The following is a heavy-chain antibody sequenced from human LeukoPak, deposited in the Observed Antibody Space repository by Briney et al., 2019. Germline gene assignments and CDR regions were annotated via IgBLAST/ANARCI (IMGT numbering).Heavy chain of an antibody. D-gene: IGHD5-12*01. J-gene: IGHJ4*02. V-gene: IGHV1-69*13. CDR1: GGTFSSYA. CDR2: IIPIFGTA. Sequence: SVKVSCKASGGTFSSYAISWVRKAPGQGLEWMGGIIPIFGTANYAQKFQGRVTITADESTSTAYMELSSLRSEDTAVYYCARFFGGYDYGGYWGQGTLVTVSS. CDR3: ARFFGGYDYGGY.